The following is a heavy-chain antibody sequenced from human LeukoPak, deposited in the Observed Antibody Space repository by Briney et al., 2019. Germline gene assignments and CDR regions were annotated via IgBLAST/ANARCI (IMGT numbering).Heavy chain of an antibody. CDR2: ISGSGGNS. CDR3: AKDADGCGSTSCYARWFDP. V-gene: IGHV3-23*01. Sequence: PGGSLRLSCAASGFTFSSYAMTWVRQAPGKGLEWVSGISGSGGNSYYADPVKGRFAISRDNSKNTLYLQLSDLRDEDTAVYYCAKDADGCGSTSCYARWFDPWGQGTLVIVSS. D-gene: IGHD2-2*01. J-gene: IGHJ5*02. CDR1: GFTFSSYA.